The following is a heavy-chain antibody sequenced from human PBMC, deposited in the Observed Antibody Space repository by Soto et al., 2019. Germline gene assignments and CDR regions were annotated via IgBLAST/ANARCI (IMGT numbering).Heavy chain of an antibody. CDR1: GGSFSGYY. CDR3: ASFTPPHVLRYFDWLLRTYDAFDI. Sequence: TLSLTCAVYGGSFSGYYWTWIRQPPGTGLEWIGEINHSGSTNYNPSLKSRVTISVDTSKNQFSLKLTSVTAADTAVYYCASFTPPHVLRYFDWLLRTYDAFDIWGQGT. CDR2: INHSGST. J-gene: IGHJ3*02. D-gene: IGHD3-9*01. V-gene: IGHV4-34*01.